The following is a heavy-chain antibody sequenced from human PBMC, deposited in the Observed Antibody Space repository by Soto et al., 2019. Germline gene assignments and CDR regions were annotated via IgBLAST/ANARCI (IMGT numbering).Heavy chain of an antibody. CDR3: ARSLVVPAFYAGYYYYGMDV. CDR2: IIPIFGTA. V-gene: IGHV1-69*13. Sequence: SVEVSFKASWGTFSSYAISWVRQAPGQGLEWMGGIIPIFGTANYAQKFQGRVTITADESTSTAYMELSSLRSEDTAVYYCARSLVVPAFYAGYYYYGMDVWGQGTTVTVSS. J-gene: IGHJ6*02. CDR1: WGTFSSYA. D-gene: IGHD2-2*01.